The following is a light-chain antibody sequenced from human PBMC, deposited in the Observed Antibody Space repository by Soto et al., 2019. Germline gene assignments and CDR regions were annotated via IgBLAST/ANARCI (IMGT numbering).Light chain of an antibody. CDR3: QHHNSYSQT. CDR1: QGTRHY. V-gene: IGKV1-5*02. J-gene: IGKJ1*01. CDR2: GAS. Sequence: DIQMTQSPPTLSPSVGERFTIICRPSQGTRHYLAWYQQIPGKAPKLLIYGASPWQSGVPSRFSGSGSGTEFTLTISSLQPDDFGTYFCQHHNSYSQTFGQGTKVEIK.